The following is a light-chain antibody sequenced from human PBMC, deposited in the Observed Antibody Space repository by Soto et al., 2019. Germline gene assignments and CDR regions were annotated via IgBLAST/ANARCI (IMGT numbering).Light chain of an antibody. CDR1: QAIRND. V-gene: IGKV1-6*01. CDR3: LQDYNFHWT. J-gene: IGKJ1*01. CDR2: AAS. Sequence: AIQMTQSPSSLSASVGDRVTITCRASQAIRNDLGWYQQKPGKAPKLLIYAASSLQSGVQSRFRDSGSGTDFPLTISSLQPEDFATYYCLQDYNFHWTFGQGTKVEIK.